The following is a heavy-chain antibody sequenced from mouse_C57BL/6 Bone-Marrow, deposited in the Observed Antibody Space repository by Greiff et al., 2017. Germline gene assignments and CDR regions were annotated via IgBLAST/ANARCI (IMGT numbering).Heavy chain of an antibody. V-gene: IGHV1-54*01. CDR3: ARYYDLDY. CDR2: INPGSGGT. Sequence: QVQLQQSGAELVRPGTSVKVSCKASGYAFTNYLIEWVKQRPGQGLEWIGVINPGSGGTNYNEKFKGKATLTADKSSSTAYTQLSSLTSEDSAVYFCARYYDLDYWGQGTTLTVSS. J-gene: IGHJ2*01. CDR1: GYAFTNYL. D-gene: IGHD2-4*01.